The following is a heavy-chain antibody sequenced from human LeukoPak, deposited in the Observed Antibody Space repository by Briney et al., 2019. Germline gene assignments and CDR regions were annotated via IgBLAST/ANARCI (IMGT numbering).Heavy chain of an antibody. Sequence: GGSLRLSCAASGFTFSGYTMNWVRQAPDKGLEWVSSIRGSGDNTFYADSVKGRFTISSDNSKNTLYLQMNSLRVEDTAVYYCAREGMVRGVPDAFDLWGQGTMVTVSS. V-gene: IGHV3-23*01. CDR3: AREGMVRGVPDAFDL. CDR2: IRGSGDNT. D-gene: IGHD3-10*01. CDR1: GFTFSGYT. J-gene: IGHJ3*01.